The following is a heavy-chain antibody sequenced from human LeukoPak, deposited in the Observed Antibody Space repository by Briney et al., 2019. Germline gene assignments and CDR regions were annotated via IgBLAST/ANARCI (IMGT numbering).Heavy chain of an antibody. CDR1: GGSVSSYY. D-gene: IGHD2-21*01. CDR2: VYYSGST. Sequence: SETLSLTCTVSGGSVSSYYWSWMRQSPGKGLEWIGYVYYSGSTNYNPALKSRVTISLDTSENQFSLKLSSVTAADTGVYYCAREANSPTARYWYFDLWGRGTQVTVSP. CDR3: AREANSPTARYWYFDL. V-gene: IGHV4-59*02. J-gene: IGHJ2*01.